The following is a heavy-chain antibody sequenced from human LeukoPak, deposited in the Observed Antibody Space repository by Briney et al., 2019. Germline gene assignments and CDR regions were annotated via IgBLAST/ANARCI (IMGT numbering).Heavy chain of an antibody. V-gene: IGHV1-2*06. CDR1: GDTFTDYY. CDR2: INPDSGDA. J-gene: IGHJ4*02. CDR3: TRGHYFDY. Sequence: ASVKVSCKASGDTFTDYYMHWVRQAPGQGLEWMGRINPDSGDADYAHKFQGRVIVTRGTSISTVYMELRRLRSDDTAVYYCTRGHYFDYWGQGTLVTVSS.